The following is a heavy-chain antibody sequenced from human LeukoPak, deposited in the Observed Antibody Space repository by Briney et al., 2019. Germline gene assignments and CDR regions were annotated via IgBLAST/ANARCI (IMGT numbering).Heavy chain of an antibody. CDR1: GYTFTSYG. CDR2: ISSYNGNT. Sequence: ASVKVSCKASGYTFTSYGISWVRQAPGQGLEWMGWISSYNGNTNYAQKLQGRVTMSTDTSTGTAYMELRSLRSDATAVYYCARRVAVARGDAFDIWGQGTMVTVSS. J-gene: IGHJ3*02. D-gene: IGHD6-19*01. CDR3: ARRVAVARGDAFDI. V-gene: IGHV1-18*01.